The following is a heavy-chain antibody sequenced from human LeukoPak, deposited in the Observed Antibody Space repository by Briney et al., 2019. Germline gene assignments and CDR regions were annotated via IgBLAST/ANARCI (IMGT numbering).Heavy chain of an antibody. V-gene: IGHV3-11*04. D-gene: IGHD7-27*01. CDR3: GRGHWGLDY. Sequence: GGSMRLSCAASGFTFSDSYMTWIRQAPGKGLEWVAFIDKSGGTTYYADSVKGRFTISRDNAKSSLYLEMNSLRAEDTAVYYCGRGHWGLDYWGQGTLVTVSS. J-gene: IGHJ4*02. CDR1: GFTFSDSY. CDR2: IDKSGGTT.